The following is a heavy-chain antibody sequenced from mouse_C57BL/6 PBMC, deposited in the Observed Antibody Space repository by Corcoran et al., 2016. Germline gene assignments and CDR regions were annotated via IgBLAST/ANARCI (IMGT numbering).Heavy chain of an antibody. CDR1: GYTFTDYY. CDR2: INPNNGGT. V-gene: IGHV1-26*01. D-gene: IGHD1-1*02. Sequence: EVQLQQSGPELVKPGASVKISCKASGYTFTDYYMNWVKQSHGKSLEWIGDINPNNGGTSYNQKFKGKATLTVDKSSSTAYMELRSLTSEDSAVYYCAGGGYCFAYWGQGTTLTVSA. CDR3: AGGGYCFAY. J-gene: IGHJ2*01.